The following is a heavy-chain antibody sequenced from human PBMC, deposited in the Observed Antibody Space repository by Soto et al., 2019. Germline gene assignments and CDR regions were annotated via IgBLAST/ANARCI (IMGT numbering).Heavy chain of an antibody. CDR1: GGSISSTKW. CDR2: QYHSGST. CDR3: ARTDYSSSTAASFLVNGYFDL. J-gene: IGHJ2*01. D-gene: IGHD6-6*01. V-gene: IGHV4-4*02. Sequence: QMQLQESGPGLVRPSGTLALTCGASGGSISSTKWWTWVRQPPGEGPEWIGEQYHSGSTNYNPSLTGRVTIPVETSKNHFALKLTSVTAAETAIYHCARTDYSSSTAASFLVNGYFDLWGRGILVTVSS.